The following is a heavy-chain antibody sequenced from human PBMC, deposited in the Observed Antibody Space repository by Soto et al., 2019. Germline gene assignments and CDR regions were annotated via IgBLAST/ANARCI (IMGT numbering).Heavy chain of an antibody. CDR2: ISGSGGST. V-gene: IGHV3-23*01. J-gene: IGHJ4*02. CDR1: GFTFSSYA. D-gene: IGHD5-18*01. Sequence: GGSLRLSCAASGFTFSSYAMSWVRQAPGKGLEWVSAISGSGGSTYYADSVKGRFTISRDNSKNTLYLQMNSLRAEDTAVYYCAKDLQLWSTSFEVCSDWGQGTLVTVSS. CDR3: AKDLQLWSTSFEVCSD.